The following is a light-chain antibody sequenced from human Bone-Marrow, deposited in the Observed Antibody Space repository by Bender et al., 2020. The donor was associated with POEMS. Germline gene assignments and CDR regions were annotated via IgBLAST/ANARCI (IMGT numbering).Light chain of an antibody. CDR1: SSNIGTNP. J-gene: IGLJ3*02. CDR2: INN. Sequence: QSVLTQPSSASGTPGQRVTISCSGSSSNIGTNPVNWYQQPPGTAPKLLIYINNQRPSGVPDRFSGSKSGTSASLAISGLQSEDEADYYCAAWEDSLNGWVFGGGTKLTVL. V-gene: IGLV1-44*01. CDR3: AAWEDSLNGWV.